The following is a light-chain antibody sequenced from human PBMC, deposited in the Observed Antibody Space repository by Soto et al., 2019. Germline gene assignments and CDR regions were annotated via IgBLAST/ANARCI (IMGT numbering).Light chain of an antibody. V-gene: IGLV2-14*01. CDR2: DVS. CDR1: SSDVGGYNY. J-gene: IGLJ1*01. CDR3: SSYTSSSTPHDV. Sequence: QSALTQPASVSGSPGQSITISCTGTSSDVGGYNYVSWYQQHPGKAPKLMIYDVSNRPSGVSNRFSGSESGNTASLTISGLQAEDEADYYCSSYTSSSTPHDVFGTGTKLTVL.